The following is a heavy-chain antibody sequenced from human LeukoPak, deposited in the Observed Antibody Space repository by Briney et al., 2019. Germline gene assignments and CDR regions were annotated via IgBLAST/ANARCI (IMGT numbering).Heavy chain of an antibody. CDR3: ARESYYDFWSGYYTGANYFDH. D-gene: IGHD3-3*01. CDR2: ISSSGSSI. J-gene: IGHJ4*02. CDR1: GFTFSSYE. Sequence: GGSLRLSCVASGFTFSSYEMNWVRQAPGKGLEWPSYISSSGSSIYYADSVKGRFTISRDNAKNSLYLQMNRLRAEDTAVYYCARESYYDFWSGYYTGANYFDHWGQGTLVTVSS. V-gene: IGHV3-48*03.